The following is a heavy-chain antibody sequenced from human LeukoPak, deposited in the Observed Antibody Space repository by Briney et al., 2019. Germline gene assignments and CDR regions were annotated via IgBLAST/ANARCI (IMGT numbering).Heavy chain of an antibody. D-gene: IGHD5-24*01. V-gene: IGHV3-30*19. Sequence: GGSLRLSCAASGFTFSSYGMHWVRQAPGKGLECVATISYDGTNNYYADSVKGRLTISRDNSKNTLYLQMNSLRPEDTALYYCARDHDYNTHALDYWGQGTLVTVSS. CDR3: ARDHDYNTHALDY. CDR2: ISYDGTNN. CDR1: GFTFSSYG. J-gene: IGHJ4*02.